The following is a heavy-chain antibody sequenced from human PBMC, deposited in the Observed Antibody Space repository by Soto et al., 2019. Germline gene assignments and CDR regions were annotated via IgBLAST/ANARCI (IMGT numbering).Heavy chain of an antibody. CDR3: ARSSWYGDYAAYNWFDP. J-gene: IGHJ5*02. CDR2: ISAYNGNT. Sequence: VASVKVSCKASGYTFTSYGISWVRQAPGQGLEWMGWISAYNGNTNYAQKLQGRVTMTTDTSTSTAYMELRSLRSDDTAVYYCARSSWYGDYAAYNWFDPWGQGTLVTVSS. CDR1: GYTFTSYG. D-gene: IGHD4-17*01. V-gene: IGHV1-18*01.